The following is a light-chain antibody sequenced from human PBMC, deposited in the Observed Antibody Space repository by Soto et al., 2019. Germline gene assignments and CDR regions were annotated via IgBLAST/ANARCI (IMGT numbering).Light chain of an antibody. Sequence: DVQMTQSPSSLSASVGDRVTITCRASQDISNYLNWYQQKPGKAPKRLIYDASNLDTGVPSRFSGTGSGTDFTLTISRLEPEDFAMYYCQQYGSSSGWTFGQGTKVDIK. J-gene: IGKJ1*01. CDR2: DAS. CDR1: QDISNY. V-gene: IGKV1-33*01. CDR3: QQYGSSSGWT.